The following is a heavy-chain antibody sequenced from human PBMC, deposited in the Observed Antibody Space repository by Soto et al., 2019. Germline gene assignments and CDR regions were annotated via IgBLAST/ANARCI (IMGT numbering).Heavy chain of an antibody. J-gene: IGHJ6*02. Sequence: ASVKVSCKASGYTFTGYYMHWVRQAPGQGLEWMGWINPNSGGTNYAQKFQGWVTMTRETSISTAYMELSRLRSDDTAVYYCARGAGSARGAYYYYYYGMDVWGQGTTVTVSS. CDR1: GYTFTGYY. CDR3: ARGAGSARGAYYYYYYGMDV. V-gene: IGHV1-2*04. D-gene: IGHD3-10*01. CDR2: INPNSGGT.